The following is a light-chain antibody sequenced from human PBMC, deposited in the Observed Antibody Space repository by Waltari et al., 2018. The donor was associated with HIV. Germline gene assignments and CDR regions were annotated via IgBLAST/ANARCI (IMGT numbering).Light chain of an antibody. CDR3: QQLNSYRALT. CDR2: AAS. V-gene: IGKV1-9*01. CDR1: QCISSY. Sequence: IQLTQSPSFLSASLRHRVTITCRANQCISSYSAWYQQKPGKAPKLLIYAASTLQSGVPSRFSGSGSGTEFTLTISSLQPEDFATYYCQQLNSYRALTFGGGTKVEIK. J-gene: IGKJ4*01.